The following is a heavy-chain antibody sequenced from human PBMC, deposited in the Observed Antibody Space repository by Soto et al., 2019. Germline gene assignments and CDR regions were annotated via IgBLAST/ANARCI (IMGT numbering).Heavy chain of an antibody. CDR3: ARDFMARGRADNWFDP. V-gene: IGHV3-74*01. CDR1: GFLFSIYW. J-gene: IGHJ5*02. Sequence: PGGSLRLSCAGSGFLFSIYWMHWVRQSPGKGPVWVGRINGDGRNTRYTDSVKGRFTISRDNAKNTLYLQMDSLRAEDTAVYYCARDFMARGRADNWFDPWGQGTVVTVSS. CDR2: INGDGRNT. D-gene: IGHD3-10*01.